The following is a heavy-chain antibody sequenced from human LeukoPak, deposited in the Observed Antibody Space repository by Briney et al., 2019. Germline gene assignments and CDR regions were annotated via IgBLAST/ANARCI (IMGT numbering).Heavy chain of an antibody. CDR2: MSNDGDNK. J-gene: IGHJ6*02. D-gene: IGHD6-19*01. CDR1: GFSFSSHG. Sequence: GGSLRLSCEASGFSFSSHGVHWVRQAPGKGLEWLALMSNDGDNKDYADSVKGRFTISRDNSMDTLYLQMNSLTTEDTALYYCAKDPSSGWYRWSMDVWDQGTTVTVSS. V-gene: IGHV3-30*18. CDR3: AKDPSSGWYRWSMDV.